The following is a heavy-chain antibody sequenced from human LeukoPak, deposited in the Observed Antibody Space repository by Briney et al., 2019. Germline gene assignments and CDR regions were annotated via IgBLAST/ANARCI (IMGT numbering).Heavy chain of an antibody. Sequence: ESLKISCKASGYTFSTYWIGWERQMPGKGLECMGIIYPGDSDTRYSPSFQGQVTISVDKSISTAYLQWSSLKASDTAIYYCARLPGVGFLEWLLDYWGQGTLVTVS. CDR1: GYTFSTYW. CDR3: ARLPGVGFLEWLLDY. CDR2: IYPGDSDT. V-gene: IGHV5-51*01. D-gene: IGHD3-3*01. J-gene: IGHJ4*02.